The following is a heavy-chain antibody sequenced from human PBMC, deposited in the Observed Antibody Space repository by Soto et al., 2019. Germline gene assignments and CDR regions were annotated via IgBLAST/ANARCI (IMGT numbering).Heavy chain of an antibody. D-gene: IGHD1-1*01. CDR1: GFTFSSYG. CDR3: AKVGGRPYNNYYYHGMDV. V-gene: IGHV3-30*18. Sequence: QVQLVESGGGVVQPGRSLRLSCAASGFTFSSYGMHWVRQAPGKGLEWVAVISYDGSNKYYADSVKGRFTISRDNSNNTLYLQMNSLRAEDTAVYYCAKVGGRPYNNYYYHGMDVWGQGTTVTVSS. J-gene: IGHJ6*02. CDR2: ISYDGSNK.